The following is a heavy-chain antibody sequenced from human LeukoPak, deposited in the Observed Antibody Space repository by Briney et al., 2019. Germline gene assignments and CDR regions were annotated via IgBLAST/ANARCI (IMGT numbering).Heavy chain of an antibody. Sequence: PGGSLRLSCAVSGFTFSSYWMHWVRQAPGKGLVWVSRINSDGSSTSYADSVKGRFTISRDNAKNTLYLQMNSLRAEDTAVYFCARDGYDILTAYDAFDIWGQGTMVTVSS. CDR3: ARDGYDILTAYDAFDI. D-gene: IGHD3-9*01. CDR2: INSDGSST. J-gene: IGHJ3*02. CDR1: GFTFSSYW. V-gene: IGHV3-74*01.